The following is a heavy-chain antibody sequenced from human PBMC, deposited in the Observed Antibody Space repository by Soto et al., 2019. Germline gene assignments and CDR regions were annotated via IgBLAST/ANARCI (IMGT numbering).Heavy chain of an antibody. CDR3: ARSSDYGDNFELIPFDP. J-gene: IGHJ5*02. Sequence: SETKCLTCAVDGGSFSGYDWSWIRQPTGKGLEWIGEINHSGSTNYNPSLKSRLTISVDMSNNQFSLKLNSVTAADTAVYFCARSSDYGDNFELIPFDPWGQGTLVTVSS. CDR2: INHSGST. CDR1: GGSFSGYD. V-gene: IGHV4-34*01. D-gene: IGHD4-17*01.